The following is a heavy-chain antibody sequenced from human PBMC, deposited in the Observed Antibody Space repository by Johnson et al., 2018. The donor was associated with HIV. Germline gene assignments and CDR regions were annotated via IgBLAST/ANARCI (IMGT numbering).Heavy chain of an antibody. V-gene: IGHV3-11*04. Sequence: HVQLVESGGGWVKPGGSLSLSCAASGFTFSDSYMNWIRQAPGKGLEWVSYISGSDGAIWYADSVRGRFTVSRDNAKNLVYLQMNSLRAEDTAVYYCARARWYLGGGSCCAFDIWGQGTMVTVSS. CDR3: ARARWYLGGGSCCAFDI. CDR2: ISGSDGAI. J-gene: IGHJ3*02. D-gene: IGHD2-15*01. CDR1: GFTFSDSY.